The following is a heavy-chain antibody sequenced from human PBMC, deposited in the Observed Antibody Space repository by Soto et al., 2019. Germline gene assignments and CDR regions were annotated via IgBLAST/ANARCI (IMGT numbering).Heavy chain of an antibody. CDR2: ISSSSSYI. CDR3: ARERVAYFDY. Sequence: EVQLVESGGGLVKPGGSLRLSCAASGFTFSSYSMNWVRQAPGKGLEWVSSISSSSSYIYYADSVKGRVTISRDNAKISLYLQMNSLRAEDTAVYYCARERVAYFDYWGQGTLVTVSS. V-gene: IGHV3-21*01. CDR1: GFTFSSYS. J-gene: IGHJ4*02. D-gene: IGHD3-3*01.